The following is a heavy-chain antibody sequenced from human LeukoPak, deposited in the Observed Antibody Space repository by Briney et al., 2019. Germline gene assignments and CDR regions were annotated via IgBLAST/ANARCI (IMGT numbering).Heavy chain of an antibody. J-gene: IGHJ4*02. CDR2: INPNSGGT. D-gene: IGHD6-13*01. CDR1: GYTFTGYY. V-gene: IGHV1-2*02. Sequence: ASVKDSCKASGYTFTGYYMHRVRQAPGQGLEWMGWINPNSGGTNYAQKFQGRVTMTRDTSISTAYTELSRLRSDDTAVYYCARDPRIAAAGGFDYWGQGTLVTVSS. CDR3: ARDPRIAAAGGFDY.